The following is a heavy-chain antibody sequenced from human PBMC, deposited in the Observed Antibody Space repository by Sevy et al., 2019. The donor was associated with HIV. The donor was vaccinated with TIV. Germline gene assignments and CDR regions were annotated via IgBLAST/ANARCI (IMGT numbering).Heavy chain of an antibody. CDR1: GFTFNIYS. CDR3: AREGCTKPDDY. Sequence: GGSLRLSCAASGFTFNIYSMSWVRQTPGKGLEWVATLSFGCGKINHADSVKGRFTMSRDDSKNAVYLQMNNLRVEDTAIYYGAREGCTKPDDYWGQGTLVTVSS. CDR2: LSFGCGKI. J-gene: IGHJ4*02. D-gene: IGHD2-8*01. V-gene: IGHV3-23*01.